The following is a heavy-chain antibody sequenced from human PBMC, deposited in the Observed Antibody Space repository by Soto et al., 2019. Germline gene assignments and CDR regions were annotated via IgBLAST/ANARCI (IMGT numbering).Heavy chain of an antibody. V-gene: IGHV1-69*02. Sequence: QVQLVQSGAEVKKPGSSVKVSCKASGGTFSSYSISWVRQAPGQGLEWMGRIIPILGIANYAQKFQGRVTITADKSTSTAYMELSSLRADDTAVYHCARGGVAGFDYWGQGTLVTVSS. CDR2: IIPILGIA. J-gene: IGHJ4*02. D-gene: IGHD6-19*01. CDR1: GGTFSSYS. CDR3: ARGGVAGFDY.